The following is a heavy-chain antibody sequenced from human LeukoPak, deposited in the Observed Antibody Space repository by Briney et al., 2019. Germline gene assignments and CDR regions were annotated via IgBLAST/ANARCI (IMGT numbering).Heavy chain of an antibody. CDR2: IKQDGSEK. J-gene: IGHJ4*02. Sequence: GGSLRLSCAASGFTFSSYWMSWVRQAPGKGLEWVANIKQDGSEKYYVDSVKGRFTISRDNAKNSLYLQMNSLRAEDTAVYYCASDRNYYDSSGYYFSDYWGQGTLVTVSS. CDR1: GFTFSSYW. V-gene: IGHV3-7*01. CDR3: ASDRNYYDSSGYYFSDY. D-gene: IGHD3-22*01.